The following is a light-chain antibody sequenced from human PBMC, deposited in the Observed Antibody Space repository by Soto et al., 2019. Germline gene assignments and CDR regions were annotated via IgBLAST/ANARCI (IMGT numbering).Light chain of an antibody. J-gene: IGKJ5*01. CDR3: QQSYRTPPIT. Sequence: DIQMTQSPFSLSASVGDRVTITCRASQSISSYLNWYQQKPGKAPKLLIYAASSLQSGVPSRFSVSGSGTDFTLTISSLQPEDFATYYCQQSYRTPPITFGQGTRLEIK. CDR1: QSISSY. V-gene: IGKV1-39*01. CDR2: AAS.